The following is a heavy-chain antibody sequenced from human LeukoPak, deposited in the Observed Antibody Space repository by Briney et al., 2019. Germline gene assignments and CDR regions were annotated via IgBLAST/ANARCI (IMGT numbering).Heavy chain of an antibody. CDR3: ARDYNWVGGSYHYFDY. D-gene: IGHD1-26*01. J-gene: IGHJ4*02. CDR1: GFTFSSRDW. V-gene: IGHV3-7*01. Sequence: GGSLRLSCVASGFTFSSRDWMTWVRQAPGKGLEWVANIKQDGSEKNYADSVKGRFTISRDNAKNSLFLQMNSLRAEDTAVYYCARDYNWVGGSYHYFDYWGQGTLVTVSS. CDR2: IKQDGSEK.